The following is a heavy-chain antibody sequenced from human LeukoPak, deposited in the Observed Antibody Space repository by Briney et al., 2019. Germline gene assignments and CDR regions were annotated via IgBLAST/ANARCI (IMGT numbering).Heavy chain of an antibody. Sequence: GGSLGLSCVTSGFTFSSYAMSWVRQAPGKGPEWVSVISGSGGTTYYADSVKGRFTISRDNSKSTLYLQVNSLRAEDTAVYYYAKDTSGSTTYSYHYGMDVWGQGTTVTVSS. D-gene: IGHD1-26*01. CDR1: GFTFSSYA. CDR2: ISGSGGTT. J-gene: IGHJ6*02. CDR3: AKDTSGSTTYSYHYGMDV. V-gene: IGHV3-23*01.